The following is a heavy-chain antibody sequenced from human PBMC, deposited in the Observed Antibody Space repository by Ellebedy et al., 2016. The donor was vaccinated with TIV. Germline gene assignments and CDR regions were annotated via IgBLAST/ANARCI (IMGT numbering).Heavy chain of an antibody. J-gene: IGHJ3*02. CDR1: GFTFNTYS. V-gene: IGHV3-48*02. D-gene: IGHD1-26*01. CDR3: ARGGGERLRYAFDI. CDR2: IGSRTSKI. Sequence: GESLKISCAASGFTFNTYSMNWVRQAPGKGREWVSYIGSRTSKIYYADSVKGRFTISRDNAKNSLYRQMNSLRDEDTAVNYCARGGGERLRYAFDIWGHGTLVTVSS.